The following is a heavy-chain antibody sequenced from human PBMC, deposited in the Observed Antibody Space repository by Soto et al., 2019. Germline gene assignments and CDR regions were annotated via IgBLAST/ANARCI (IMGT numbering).Heavy chain of an antibody. CDR3: ARVLVVVTDY. V-gene: IGHV4-34*01. D-gene: IGHD3-22*01. J-gene: IGHJ4*02. Sequence: QVQLQQWGAGLLKPSETLSLTCAVYGGSFSGYYWSWIRQPPGKGLEWIGEINHSGSTNYNPSLKSRVTISVDTSKNQFSLKLSSVTAADTAVYYCARVLVVVTDYWGQGTLVTVSS. CDR2: INHSGST. CDR1: GGSFSGYY.